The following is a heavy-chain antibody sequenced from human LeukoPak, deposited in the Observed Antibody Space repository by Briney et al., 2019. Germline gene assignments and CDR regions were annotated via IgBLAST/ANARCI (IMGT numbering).Heavy chain of an antibody. J-gene: IGHJ3*02. CDR1: GFTFSSYS. V-gene: IGHV3-48*01. Sequence: GGSLRLSCAASGFTFSSYSMNWVRQAPGKGLEWVSYISSSSSTIYYADSVKGRFTISRDNAKNSLYLQMNSLRAEDTAVYYCARGSPTYYDFWSGTDAFDIWGQGAMVTVSS. D-gene: IGHD3-3*01. CDR3: ARGSPTYYDFWSGTDAFDI. CDR2: ISSSSSTI.